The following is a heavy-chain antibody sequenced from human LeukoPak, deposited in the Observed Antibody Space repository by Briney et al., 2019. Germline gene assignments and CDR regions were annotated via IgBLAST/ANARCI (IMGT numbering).Heavy chain of an antibody. CDR2: INHNGST. V-gene: IGHV4-34*01. D-gene: IGHD3-10*01. CDR1: GGSFSGYY. J-gene: IGHJ4*02. Sequence: PSETLSLTCAVYGGSFSGYYWSWIRQPPGKGLEWIGEINHNGSTNYNPSLKSRVTISVDTSKNQFSLKLSSVTAADTAVYYCARVDSGSYYNYFDYWGQGTLVTVSS. CDR3: ARVDSGSYYNYFDY.